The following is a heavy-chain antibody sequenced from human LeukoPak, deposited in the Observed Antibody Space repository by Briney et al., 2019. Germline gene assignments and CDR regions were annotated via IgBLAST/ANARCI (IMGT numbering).Heavy chain of an antibody. Sequence: SETLSLTCTVSGGSIGSGGYYWSWIRQHPGKGLEWIGYIYYSGSTYYNPSLKSRVTISVDTSKNQFSLKLSSVTAADTAVYYCARLRYYYDSSGYYYFDYWGQGTLVTVSS. J-gene: IGHJ4*02. CDR2: IYYSGST. CDR1: GGSIGSGGYY. V-gene: IGHV4-31*03. CDR3: ARLRYYYDSSGYYYFDY. D-gene: IGHD3-22*01.